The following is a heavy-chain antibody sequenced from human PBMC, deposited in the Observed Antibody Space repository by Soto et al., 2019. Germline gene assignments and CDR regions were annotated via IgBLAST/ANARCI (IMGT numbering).Heavy chain of an antibody. D-gene: IGHD6-19*01. Sequence: QVQRVESGGGVVQPGSSLRLSCAASGFTFSSYAMHWVRQAPGKGLEWGAVISSDGSSKYYADSVNGRLTISIENCKNTLYLQMNSLRAEDTAVYYCARTSRGSGWFFYGMDVWGQGTTVTVSS. CDR3: ARTSRGSGWFFYGMDV. J-gene: IGHJ6*02. V-gene: IGHV3-30-3*01. CDR1: GFTFSSYA. CDR2: ISSDGSSK.